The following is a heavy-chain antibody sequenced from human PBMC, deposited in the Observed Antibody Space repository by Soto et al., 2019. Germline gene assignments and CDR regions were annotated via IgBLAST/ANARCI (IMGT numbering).Heavy chain of an antibody. J-gene: IGHJ4*02. V-gene: IGHV1-3*01. Sequence: ASVKVCCKASGYTFSSYAMHWVRQAPGQRLEWMGWINAGNGNTKYSQKFQGRVTITRDTSASTAYMELSSLRSEDTAVYYCARASSWYNFDYWGQGTLVTVSS. CDR1: GYTFSSYA. D-gene: IGHD6-13*01. CDR2: INAGNGNT. CDR3: ARASSWYNFDY.